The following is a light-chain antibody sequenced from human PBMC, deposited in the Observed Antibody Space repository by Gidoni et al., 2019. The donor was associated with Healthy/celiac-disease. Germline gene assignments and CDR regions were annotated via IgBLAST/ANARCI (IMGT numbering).Light chain of an antibody. CDR3: QQSYSTPRT. CDR2: AAS. CDR1: QSISSY. Sequence: DIQMTQSPSSLSASVGDRFTITCRASQSISSYLNWYQQKPGKAPKLLIYAASSLQSGVPARFSGSGSGTDFTLTISSLQPEDFANYYCQQSYSTPRTFGQGTKVEIK. J-gene: IGKJ1*01. V-gene: IGKV1-39*01.